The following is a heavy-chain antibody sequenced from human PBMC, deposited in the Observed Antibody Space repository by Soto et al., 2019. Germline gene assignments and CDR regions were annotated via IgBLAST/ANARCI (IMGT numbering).Heavy chain of an antibody. D-gene: IGHD6-13*01. CDR3: ASQIGIALAGTFDY. V-gene: IGHV1-69*02. J-gene: IGHJ4*02. CDR1: GGTFSSYT. Sequence: QVQLVQSGAEVKKPGSSVKVSCKASGGTFSSYTISWVRQAPGQGLEWMGRIIPILGIANYAQKFQGRVTITAEKSTSTAYMGLSSLRSEDTAVYYCASQIGIALAGTFDYWGQGTLVTVSS. CDR2: IIPILGIA.